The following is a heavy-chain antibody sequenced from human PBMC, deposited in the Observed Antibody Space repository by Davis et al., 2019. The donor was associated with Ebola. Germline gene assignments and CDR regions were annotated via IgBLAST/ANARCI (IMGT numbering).Heavy chain of an antibody. Sequence: SVKVSCKASGGTFSSYAISWVRQAPGQGLEWMGGIIPIFGTANYAQKFQGRVTITADESTSTAYMELSSLRSEDTAVYYCARDLSYDFWSGWGYYYMDVWGKGTTVTVSS. V-gene: IGHV1-69*13. CDR3: ARDLSYDFWSGWGYYYMDV. J-gene: IGHJ6*03. CDR1: GGTFSSYA. CDR2: IIPIFGTA. D-gene: IGHD3-3*01.